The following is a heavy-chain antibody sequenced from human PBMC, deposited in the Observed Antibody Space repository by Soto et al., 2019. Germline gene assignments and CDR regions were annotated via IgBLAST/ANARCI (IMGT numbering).Heavy chain of an antibody. D-gene: IGHD5-12*01. Sequence: SETLSLTCTLSGGSISGYYWSWIRQPPGKGLEWIGYVYYSGSTKYNPSLESRVTISVDMSNNQFSLMLTPVTAADTAVYYCAKYRRTDAEGYRLDFWGQGTLVTVSS. CDR1: GGSISGYY. CDR2: VYYSGST. V-gene: IGHV4-59*01. J-gene: IGHJ4*02. CDR3: AKYRRTDAEGYRLDF.